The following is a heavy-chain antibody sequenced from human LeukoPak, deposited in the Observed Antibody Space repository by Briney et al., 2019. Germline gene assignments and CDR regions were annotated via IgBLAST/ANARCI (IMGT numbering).Heavy chain of an antibody. D-gene: IGHD3-22*01. CDR2: IWYGGSNK. CDR3: ARATYYYDSSGYLDY. J-gene: IGHJ4*02. CDR1: GFTFSSYG. Sequence: PGGSLRLSCAASGFTFSSYGMHWVRQAPGKGLEWVAVIWYGGSNKYYADSVKGRFTISRDNSKNTLYLQMNSLRAEDTAVYYCARATYYYDSSGYLDYWGQGNLVTVSS. V-gene: IGHV3-33*01.